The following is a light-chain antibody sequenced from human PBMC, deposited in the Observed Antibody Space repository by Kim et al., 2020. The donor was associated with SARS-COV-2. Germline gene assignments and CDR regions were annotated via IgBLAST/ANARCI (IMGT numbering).Light chain of an antibody. CDR1: SSDVRGSDS. J-gene: IGLJ1*01. V-gene: IGLV2-14*03. CDR2: VVN. CDR3: SSYSSSNTLAV. Sequence: QSALTQPASVSGFPGQSITISCIGISSDVRGSDSVCWYQQYPGKAPKLVIFVVNKRPSGVSTRFSGSKSGNTASLTISGLQAEDEADFYCSSYSSSNTLAVFGGGTKVTVL.